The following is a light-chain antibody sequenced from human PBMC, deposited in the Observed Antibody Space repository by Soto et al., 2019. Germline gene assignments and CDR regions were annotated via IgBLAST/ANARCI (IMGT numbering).Light chain of an antibody. CDR3: QTWGTGTVV. J-gene: IGLJ2*01. Sequence: QSVLTQSPSASASLGASVNLTCTLSSGHSSYAIAWHQQQPEKGPRYLMKLNSDGSHSKGDGIPDRFSGSSSGAERYLTISSLQSEDEADYYCQTWGTGTVVFGGGTKLTVL. V-gene: IGLV4-69*01. CDR2: LNSDGSH. CDR1: SGHSSYA.